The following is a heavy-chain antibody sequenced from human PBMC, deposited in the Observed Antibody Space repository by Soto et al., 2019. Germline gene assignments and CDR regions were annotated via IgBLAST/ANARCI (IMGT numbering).Heavy chain of an antibody. V-gene: IGHV3-48*02. J-gene: IGHJ4*02. Sequence: EVQLVESGRGLIQPGGSLRLSCEASGFTFSSYGMNWVRQAPGKGLEWVSYLSGCNSTIYYVHSVKGRVTISRDSAKNSPYLQMNSLRDEDTAVYYCAREGEIPLWIQSLDDWGQGTLVTVSS. D-gene: IGHD5-18*01. CDR1: GFTFSSYG. CDR2: LSGCNSTI. CDR3: AREGEIPLWIQSLDD.